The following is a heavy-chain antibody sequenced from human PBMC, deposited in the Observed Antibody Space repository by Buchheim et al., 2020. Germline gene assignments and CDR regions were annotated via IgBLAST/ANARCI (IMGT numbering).Heavy chain of an antibody. Sequence: EVQLVESGGDLVQPGGSLRLSCAASGFTFSSYWMSWVRQAPGKGLKWVANIKQDGSEKYYVDSVKGRLTISRDNAKHSLYLQMNSLRAEDTAVYYCARDRDFFSDYYMDVWGKGTT. CDR1: GFTFSSYW. J-gene: IGHJ6*03. D-gene: IGHD3-3*01. CDR2: IKQDGSEK. CDR3: ARDRDFFSDYYMDV. V-gene: IGHV3-7*01.